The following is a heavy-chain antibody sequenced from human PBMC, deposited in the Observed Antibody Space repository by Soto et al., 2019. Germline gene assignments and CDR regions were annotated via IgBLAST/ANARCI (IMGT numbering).Heavy chain of an antibody. D-gene: IGHD3-22*01. J-gene: IGHJ3*02. CDR3: AKELITMIVATAEGDAFDI. CDR2: IRQDGGEI. V-gene: IGHV3-7*05. Sequence: HPGGSLRLSCAGSGFTFSTYWMGWVRQAPGKRLEWVANIRQDGGEITYVDSVRGRFTISRDNAKSSLYLQMNSLRVDDTAVYYCAKELITMIVATAEGDAFDIWGQGTMVTVSS. CDR1: GFTFSTYW.